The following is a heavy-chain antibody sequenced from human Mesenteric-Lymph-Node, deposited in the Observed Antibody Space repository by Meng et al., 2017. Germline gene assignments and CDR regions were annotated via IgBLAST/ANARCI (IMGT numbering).Heavy chain of an antibody. D-gene: IGHD6-13*01. J-gene: IGHJ4*02. Sequence: SVKVSCKASGYTFTYRYLYWVRQAPGQALEWMGWSNPYNGNTKYAEKFQGRVTMTTDTSTSTAYMELSSLRSEDTAVYYCARVAIAAAGQDYFDYWGQGTLVTVSS. CDR2: SNPYNGNT. CDR1: GYTFTYRY. CDR3: ARVAIAAAGQDYFDY. V-gene: IGHV1-45*02.